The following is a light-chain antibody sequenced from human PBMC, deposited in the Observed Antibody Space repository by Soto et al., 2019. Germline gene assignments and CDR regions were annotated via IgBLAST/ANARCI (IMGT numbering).Light chain of an antibody. CDR2: DNT. J-gene: IGLJ2*01. CDR1: SSNIGATYN. CDR3: CSYAGSYTFVV. V-gene: IGLV1-40*01. Sequence: QSVLTQPPSVSGAPGQRVTISCTGSSSNIGATYNVHWYQQLPGTAPRLLIFDNTNRPSGVPDRFSGSKSGNTASLTISGLQAEDEADYYCCSYAGSYTFVVFGGGTKLTVL.